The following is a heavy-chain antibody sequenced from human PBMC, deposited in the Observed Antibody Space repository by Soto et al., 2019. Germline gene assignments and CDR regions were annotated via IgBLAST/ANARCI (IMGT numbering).Heavy chain of an antibody. Sequence: QVQLVQSGAEVKQPGSSVKVSCKASGGTFSSYTISWVRQAPGQGLEWMGRIIPILGIANYAQKFQGRVTITADKSTSTAYMELSSLRSEDTAVYYCAREVPAAVNWFDPWGQGTLVTVSS. CDR1: GGTFSSYT. CDR2: IIPILGIA. J-gene: IGHJ5*02. CDR3: AREVPAAVNWFDP. V-gene: IGHV1-69*02. D-gene: IGHD2-2*01.